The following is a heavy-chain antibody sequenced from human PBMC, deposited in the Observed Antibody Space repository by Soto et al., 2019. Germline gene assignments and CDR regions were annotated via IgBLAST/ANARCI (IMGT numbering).Heavy chain of an antibody. Sequence: GGSLRLSCAASGFTFSSYWMSWVRQAPGKGLEWVANIKQDGSEKYYVDSVKGRFTISRGNAKNSLYLQMNSLRAEDTAVYYCARVRGRWLQLTLDYWGQGTLVTVSS. D-gene: IGHD5-12*01. V-gene: IGHV3-7*01. J-gene: IGHJ4*02. CDR2: IKQDGSEK. CDR3: ARVRGRWLQLTLDY. CDR1: GFTFSSYW.